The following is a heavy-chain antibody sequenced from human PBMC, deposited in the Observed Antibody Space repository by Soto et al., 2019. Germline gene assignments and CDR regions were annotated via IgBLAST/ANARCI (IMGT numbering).Heavy chain of an antibody. V-gene: IGHV3-30-3*01. Sequence: QVQLVESGGGVVQPGRSLRLSCAASGFTFSNYAMHWVRQAPGKGLEWVAVISYDGSNKYYADSVKGRFTISRDNSKNTMYLPMNSLRAEDTAVYYCARGPFVLRHPYFDYWGQGTLVTVSS. D-gene: IGHD6-6*01. CDR1: GFTFSNYA. J-gene: IGHJ4*02. CDR3: ARGPFVLRHPYFDY. CDR2: ISYDGSNK.